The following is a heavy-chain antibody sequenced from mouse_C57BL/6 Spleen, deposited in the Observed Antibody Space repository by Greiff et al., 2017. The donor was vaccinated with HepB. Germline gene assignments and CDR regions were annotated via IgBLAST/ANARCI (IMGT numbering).Heavy chain of an antibody. CDR3: ARMGYDYDGPSWFAY. Sequence: QVTLKESGPGILQSSQTLSLTCSFSGFSLSTSGMGVSWIRQPSGKGLEWLAHIYWDDDKRYNPSLKSRLTISKDTSRNQVFLKITSVDTADTATYYCARMGYDYDGPSWFAYWGQGTLVTVSA. V-gene: IGHV8-12*01. CDR1: GFSLSTSGMG. CDR2: IYWDDDK. D-gene: IGHD2-4*01. J-gene: IGHJ3*01.